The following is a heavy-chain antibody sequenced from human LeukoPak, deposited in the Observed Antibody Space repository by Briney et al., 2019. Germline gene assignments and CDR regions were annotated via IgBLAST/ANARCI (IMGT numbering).Heavy chain of an antibody. Sequence: VASVKVSCKASGGTFSSYAISWVRRAPGQGLEWMGRIIPILGIANYAQKFQGRVTITADKSTSTAYMELSSLRSEDTAVYYCARDLLNYYDSSGYFDYWGQGTLVTVSS. CDR3: ARDLLNYYDSSGYFDY. J-gene: IGHJ4*02. CDR2: IIPILGIA. CDR1: GGTFSSYA. D-gene: IGHD3-22*01. V-gene: IGHV1-69*04.